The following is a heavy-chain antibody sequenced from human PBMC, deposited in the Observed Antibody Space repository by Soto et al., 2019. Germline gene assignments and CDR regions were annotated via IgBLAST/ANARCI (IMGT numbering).Heavy chain of an antibody. Sequence: QITLKESGPTLVKPTQTLTLTCTFSGFSLSTSGVGVGWIRQPPGKDLEWLALIYWDDDKRYTPSLKSRLTITKDTSKNQVVLTMTNMDPVDTATYYCAHGELGTAADRGGFDYWGQGTLVTVSS. V-gene: IGHV2-5*02. CDR2: IYWDDDK. D-gene: IGHD6-13*01. CDR1: GFSLSTSGVG. CDR3: AHGELGTAADRGGFDY. J-gene: IGHJ4*02.